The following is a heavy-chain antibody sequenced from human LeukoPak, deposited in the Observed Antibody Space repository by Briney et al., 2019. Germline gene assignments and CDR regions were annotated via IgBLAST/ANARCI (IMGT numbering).Heavy chain of an antibody. V-gene: IGHV3-48*03. CDR1: GFTFSNYE. D-gene: IGHD2-8*01. CDR3: ATVTVYGV. Sequence: PGGSLRLSCAASGFTFSNYEMNWVRQAPGKGLEWISYISSSGSLIYYSDSVKGRFTISRDNAKNSLYLHRNSLRAEDTAVYYCATVTVYGVWGQGTLVTVSS. CDR2: ISSSGSLI. J-gene: IGHJ4*02.